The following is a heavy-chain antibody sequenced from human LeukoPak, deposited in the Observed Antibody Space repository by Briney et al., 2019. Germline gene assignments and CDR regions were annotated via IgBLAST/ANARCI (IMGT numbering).Heavy chain of an antibody. CDR2: ISWNGGSI. Sequence: GRSLRLSCAASGFTFDDYAMHWVRQAPGKGLEWVSGISWNGGSIGYADSVKGRFTISRDNAKNSLYLQMNSLRAEDTALYYCAKDSSLMTGSLDYWGQGTLVTVSS. J-gene: IGHJ4*02. CDR1: GFTFDDYA. D-gene: IGHD3-9*01. V-gene: IGHV3-9*01. CDR3: AKDSSLMTGSLDY.